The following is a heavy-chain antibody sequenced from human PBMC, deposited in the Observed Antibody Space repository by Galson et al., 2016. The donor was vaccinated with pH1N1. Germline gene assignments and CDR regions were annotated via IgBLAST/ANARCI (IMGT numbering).Heavy chain of an antibody. Sequence: QSGAEVKKPGESLKISCQASGYTFTTYWIGWVRQMPGKGLEWMGIIYPGDSETKYSPSFEGQVTFSVDKSKNTAYRHWSSLKASDTAIYYCARRSTELGLDYWGQGVLVTVSS. J-gene: IGHJ4*02. CDR3: ARRSTELGLDY. V-gene: IGHV5-51*03. D-gene: IGHD2/OR15-2a*01. CDR2: IYPGDSET. CDR1: GYTFTTYW.